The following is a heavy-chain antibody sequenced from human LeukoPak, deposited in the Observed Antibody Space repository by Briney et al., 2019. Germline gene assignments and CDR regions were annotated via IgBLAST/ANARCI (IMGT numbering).Heavy chain of an antibody. D-gene: IGHD3-10*01. Sequence: SETLSLTCAVSGGSISSGGYYWSWIRQPPGKGLEWIGEINHSGSTNYNPSLKSRVTISVDTSKNQFSLKLSSVTAADTAVYYCARKSNGSGNFDYWGQGTQVTVSS. J-gene: IGHJ4*02. V-gene: IGHV4-34*01. CDR3: ARKSNGSGNFDY. CDR1: GGSISSGGYY. CDR2: INHSGST.